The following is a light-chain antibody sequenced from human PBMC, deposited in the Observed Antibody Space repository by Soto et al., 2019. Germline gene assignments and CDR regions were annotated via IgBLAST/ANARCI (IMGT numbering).Light chain of an antibody. V-gene: IGKV1-39*01. J-gene: IGKJ1*01. CDR1: QSISIY. CDR3: RQIYSTPLGR. CDR2: AAS. Sequence: DVQMTPPPSPLSASVPERVNIPCRASQSISIYLNWYQQKPGKAPKLLIYAASSLQSGVPSRFSGSGSGTDFTLTISSLQPEDFATYYCRQIYSTPLGRFGQGTKVDI.